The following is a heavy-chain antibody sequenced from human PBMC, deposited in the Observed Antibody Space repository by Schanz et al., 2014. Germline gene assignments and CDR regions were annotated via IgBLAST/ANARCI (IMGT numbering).Heavy chain of an antibody. CDR3: ARDLIAAAESWFDP. V-gene: IGHV3-66*01. J-gene: IGHJ5*02. CDR2: IYIGGNT. CDR1: GFSVGNKY. D-gene: IGHD6-13*01. Sequence: EVQLVASGGGLVQPGGSLRLSCAASGFSVGNKYMNWVRQAPGKGLEWVSFIYIGGNTYYADSVKGRFTISRDNSKNTVYIQMNSLRAEDTAVYYCARDLIAAAESWFDPWGQGTPITVSS.